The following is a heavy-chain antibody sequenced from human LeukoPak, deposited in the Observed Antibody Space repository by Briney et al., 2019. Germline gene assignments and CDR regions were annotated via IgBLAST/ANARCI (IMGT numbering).Heavy chain of an antibody. CDR2: ISGSGGST. CDR1: GFTFSNSA. D-gene: IGHD4-17*01. Sequence: GGSLRLSRAASGFTFSNSALSWVRQVPGKGLEWVSDISGSGGSTYYADSVKGRFTISRDNSKNTLYLQMNSLRAEDTAVYYCAKVWGYGDYAYYYYYMDVWGKGTTVTISS. J-gene: IGHJ6*03. CDR3: AKVWGYGDYAYYYYYMDV. V-gene: IGHV3-23*01.